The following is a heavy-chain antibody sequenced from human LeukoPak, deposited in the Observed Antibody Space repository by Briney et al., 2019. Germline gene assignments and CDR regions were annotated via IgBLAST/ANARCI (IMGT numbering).Heavy chain of an antibody. CDR3: ARDRPGGVVVPAAVPAVVDP. J-gene: IGHJ5*02. Sequence: PGGSLRLSCAASGFTFSSYGMHWVRQAPGKGLEWVAVIWYDGSNKYYADSVKGRFTISRDNSKNTLYLQMNSLRAEDTAVYYCARDRPGGVVVPAAVPAVVDPWGQGTLVTVSS. CDR1: GFTFSSYG. CDR2: IWYDGSNK. V-gene: IGHV3-33*01. D-gene: IGHD2-2*01.